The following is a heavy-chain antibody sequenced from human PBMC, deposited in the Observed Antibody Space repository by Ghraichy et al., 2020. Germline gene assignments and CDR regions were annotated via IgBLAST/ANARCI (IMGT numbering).Heavy chain of an antibody. CDR2: ISSSSSYI. CDR1: GFTFSSYS. J-gene: IGHJ4*02. CDR3: AGARCGGDCYSRPIDY. Sequence: GGSLRLSCAASGFTFSSYSMNWVRQAPGKGLEWVSSISSSSSYIYYADSVKGRFTISRDNAKNSLYLQMNSLRAEDTAVYYCAGARCGGDCYSRPIDYWGQGTLVTVSS. V-gene: IGHV3-21*01. D-gene: IGHD2-21*02.